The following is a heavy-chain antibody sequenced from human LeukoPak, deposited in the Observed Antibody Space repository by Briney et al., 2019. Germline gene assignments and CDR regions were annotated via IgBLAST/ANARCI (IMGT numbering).Heavy chain of an antibody. CDR2: INPSGGST. CDR3: ARTMVRGVIYYYYYMDV. D-gene: IGHD3-10*01. Sequence: ASVKVSCKASGYTFTSYYMHWVRQAPGQGLEWMGIINPSGGSTSYAQKFQGRVTITRNTSISTAYMELSSLRSEDTAVYYCARTMVRGVIYYYYYMDVWGKGTTVTVSS. J-gene: IGHJ6*03. CDR1: GYTFTSYY. V-gene: IGHV1-46*01.